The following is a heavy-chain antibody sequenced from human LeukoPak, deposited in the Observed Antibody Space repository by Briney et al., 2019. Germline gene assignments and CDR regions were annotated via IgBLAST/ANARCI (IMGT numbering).Heavy chain of an antibody. D-gene: IGHD3-22*01. Sequence: ASVKVSCKASGCRFTSYSISWVRQAPGQGLEWVGWISSYNGKTNYGKNVQGRVTMTTDTSTSTAYMELRSLRSDDTAIYYCARNYDSSKDGYDYWGQGTLVTVSS. CDR3: ARNYDSSKDGYDY. J-gene: IGHJ4*02. CDR2: ISSYNGKT. V-gene: IGHV1-18*01. CDR1: GCRFTSYS.